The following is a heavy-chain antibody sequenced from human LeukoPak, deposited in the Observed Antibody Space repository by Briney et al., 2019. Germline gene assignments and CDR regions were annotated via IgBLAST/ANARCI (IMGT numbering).Heavy chain of an antibody. J-gene: IGHJ4*02. CDR2: INPNSGGT. V-gene: IGHV1-2*06. D-gene: IGHD3-22*01. CDR1: GYTFTSYG. Sequence: GASVKVSCKASGYTFTSYGISWVRQAPGQGLEWMGRINPNSGGTNYAQKFQDRVTMTRDTSISTAYMELNRLRSDDTAIYYCARVSDYYDTSPLDYWGQGTLVTVSS. CDR3: ARVSDYYDTSPLDY.